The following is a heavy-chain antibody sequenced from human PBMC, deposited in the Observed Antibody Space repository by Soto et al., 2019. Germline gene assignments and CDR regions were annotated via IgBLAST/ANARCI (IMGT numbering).Heavy chain of an antibody. CDR3: ARLEDGYYDSSGYSLVDY. V-gene: IGHV3-30-3*01. CDR2: ISYDGSNK. D-gene: IGHD3-22*01. J-gene: IGHJ4*02. CDR1: GFTFSSYA. Sequence: GGSLRLSCAASGFTFSSYAMHWVRQAPGKGLEWVAVISYDGSNKYYADSVKGRFTISRDNSKNTLYLQMNSLRAEDTAVYYCARLEDGYYDSSGYSLVDYWGQGTLVTVS.